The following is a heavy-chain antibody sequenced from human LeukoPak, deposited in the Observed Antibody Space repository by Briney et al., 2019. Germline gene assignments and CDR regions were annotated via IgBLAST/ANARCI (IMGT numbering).Heavy chain of an antibody. CDR3: AKVRGEFRAYYYYMDV. J-gene: IGHJ6*03. CDR2: ISYDGSNK. D-gene: IGHD3-16*01. V-gene: IGHV3-30*18. CDR1: GFTFSSYG. Sequence: GGSLRLSCAASGFTFSSYGMHWVRQAPDKGLEWVAVISYDGSNKYYADSVKGRFTISRDNSKNTLYLQMNSLRAEDTAVYHCAKVRGEFRAYYYYMDVWGKGTTVTASS.